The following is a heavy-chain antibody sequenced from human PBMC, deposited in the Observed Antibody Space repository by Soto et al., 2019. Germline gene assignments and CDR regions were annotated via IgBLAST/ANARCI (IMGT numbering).Heavy chain of an antibody. CDR3: ARGQIVMLN. D-gene: IGHD3-16*01. V-gene: IGHV4-31*11. CDR2: ISHNAVT. Sequence: SETLSLTCAVFGGSISSDTYYWSRIRQYPGRGLEWIGYISHNAVTWYNPSLQSRVNISIDKSANHFSLTLKSVTAADTAVHYCARGQIVMLNWGKGPLVTVPS. CDR1: GGSISSDTYY. J-gene: IGHJ4*02.